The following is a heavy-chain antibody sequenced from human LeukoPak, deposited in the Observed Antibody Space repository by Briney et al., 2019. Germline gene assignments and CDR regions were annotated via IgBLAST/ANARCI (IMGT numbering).Heavy chain of an antibody. V-gene: IGHV4-59*01. CDR1: GDSINYYY. CDR3: ARKGGHFDY. CDR2: VYYNGSA. J-gene: IGHJ4*02. Sequence: PSETLSLTCTVSGDSINYYYWSWIRQSPGKGLEWIGYVYYNGSAKYNPSLKSRVTISVDMSKNQFSLKVSSVTAADTAIYYCARKGGHFDYWGQGTLVTVSS. D-gene: IGHD2-15*01.